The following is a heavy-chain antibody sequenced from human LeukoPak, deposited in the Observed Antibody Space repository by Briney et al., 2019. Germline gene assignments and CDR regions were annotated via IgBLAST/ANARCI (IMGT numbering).Heavy chain of an antibody. CDR3: ARAPIFGVAYFDY. Sequence: SETLSLTCTVSAGSISSGGYYWSWIRQHTGKGLEWIGYIYYSGSTYYNPSLKSRVSMSVDASKTQFSLNLSSVTAADTAVYYCARAPIFGVAYFDYWGQGRLVTVSS. CDR2: IYYSGST. CDR1: AGSISSGGYY. D-gene: IGHD3-3*01. V-gene: IGHV4-31*03. J-gene: IGHJ4*02.